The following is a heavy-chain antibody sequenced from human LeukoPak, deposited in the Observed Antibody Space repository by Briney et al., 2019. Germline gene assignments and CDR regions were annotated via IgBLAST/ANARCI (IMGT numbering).Heavy chain of an antibody. CDR2: IYYSGST. V-gene: IGHV4-31*03. CDR3: ARAPEAWYDSHLDR. J-gene: IGHJ4*02. CDR1: GGSISSGGYY. D-gene: IGHD1-1*01. Sequence: KPSETLSLTCTVSGGSISSGGYYWSWIRQHPGKGLEWIGYIYYSGSTYYNPSLKSRVTISVDTSKNQFSLKLSSVTAADTAVYYCARAPEAWYDSHLDRWGQGTLVTVSA.